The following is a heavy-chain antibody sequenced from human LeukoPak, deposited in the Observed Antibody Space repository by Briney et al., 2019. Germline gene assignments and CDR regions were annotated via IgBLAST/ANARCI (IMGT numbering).Heavy chain of an antibody. J-gene: IGHJ4*02. D-gene: IGHD3-3*01. CDR3: ARLGDYDFWSGALDY. CDR1: GYSFTSYW. Sequence: GESLKISCKGSGYSFTSYWIGGVRQMPGKGLEWMGIIYPGDSDTRYSPSFQGQVTISADKSISTAYLQWSSLKASDTAMYYCARLGDYDFWSGALDYWGQGTLVTVSS. CDR2: IYPGDSDT. V-gene: IGHV5-51*01.